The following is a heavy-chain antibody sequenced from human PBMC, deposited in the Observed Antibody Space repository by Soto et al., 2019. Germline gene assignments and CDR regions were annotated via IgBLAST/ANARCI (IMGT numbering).Heavy chain of an antibody. Sequence: EVQLVESGGGLVQPGGSLRLSCAASGFTFSSYSMNWVRQAPGKGLEWVSYISSSSSTIYYADSVKGRFTISRDNAKNSLYLQMNSLRDEDTAFYYCARDGAVVTSKNWYFDLWGRGTLVTVSS. CDR2: ISSSSSTI. J-gene: IGHJ2*01. D-gene: IGHD2-21*02. CDR1: GFTFSSYS. V-gene: IGHV3-48*02. CDR3: ARDGAVVTSKNWYFDL.